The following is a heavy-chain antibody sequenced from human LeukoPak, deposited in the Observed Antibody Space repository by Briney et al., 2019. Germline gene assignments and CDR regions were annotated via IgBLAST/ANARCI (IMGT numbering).Heavy chain of an antibody. V-gene: IGHV4-59*01. CDR3: ARRDSSGWNYFDS. CDR1: GGSISTYY. CDR2: IYSTGST. D-gene: IGHD6-19*01. J-gene: IGHJ4*02. Sequence: SETLSLTCTVSGGSISTYYWSWIRQPPGKGLEMIGYIYSTGSTNYNPSLKSRVTIAVNTSKKQFSLNLSSVTAADTAVYYCARRDSSGWNYFDSRGQGTLVTVSS.